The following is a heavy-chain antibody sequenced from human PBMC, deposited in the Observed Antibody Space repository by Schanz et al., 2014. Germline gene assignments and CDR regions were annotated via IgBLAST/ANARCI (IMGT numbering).Heavy chain of an antibody. V-gene: IGHV1-46*01. D-gene: IGHD5-12*01. CDR1: GYTFVSYS. CDR3: ARAFGGYDPAGALDY. J-gene: IGHJ4*02. Sequence: QVQLVQSGAEVKKPGASVKVSCKASGYTFVSYSMHWVRQAPGQGLEWMGIINPSGGGTSYAQKFQGRVTMTADTSTSTAYMELSRLKSDDTAVYYCARAFGGYDPAGALDYWGQGTLVTVSS. CDR2: INPSGGGT.